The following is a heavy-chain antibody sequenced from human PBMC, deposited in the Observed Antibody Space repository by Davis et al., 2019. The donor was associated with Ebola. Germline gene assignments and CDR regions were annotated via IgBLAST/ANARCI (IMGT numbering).Heavy chain of an antibody. CDR2: ISSSGTTI. Sequence: PGGSLRLSCAASGFMLSGYEMNWVRQAPGKGLEWVSHISSSGTTIFYADSVKGRFTISRDNAKNSLYLQMNSLRAEDTALYYCARVGYCSGGNCYKYFDDWGQGTLVTVSS. CDR3: ARVGYCSGGNCYKYFDD. CDR1: GFMLSGYE. V-gene: IGHV3-48*03. J-gene: IGHJ1*01. D-gene: IGHD2-15*01.